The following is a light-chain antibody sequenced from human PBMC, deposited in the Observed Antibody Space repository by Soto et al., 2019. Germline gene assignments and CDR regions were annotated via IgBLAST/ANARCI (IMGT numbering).Light chain of an antibody. CDR2: SAT. CDR1: QSIGSY. CDR3: QQSYTAPH. J-gene: IGKJ2*01. V-gene: IGKV1-39*01. Sequence: DIQMTQSPSSLSASVGDRVTITCRASQSIGSYLNWYQQKPGKAPKLLIHSATILQGGVPSRFSGSESGTDFTLTITNLQPGDFATDFCQQSYTAPHFGQGTKLVIK.